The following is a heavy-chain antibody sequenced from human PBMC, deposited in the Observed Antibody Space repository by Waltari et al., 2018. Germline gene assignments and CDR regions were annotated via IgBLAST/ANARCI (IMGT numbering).Heavy chain of an antibody. CDR1: GYAINSGFY. D-gene: IGHD2-8*02. Sequence: QVQLQESGPRLVKPSETLSLTCDVSGYAINSGFYWGWFRQAPEKGLECVATIYLDGTTFYNPSLTTRVTTSMDTSKNQISLKLKSVTAADTAVYYCTMQTLGYCTSAACRRLEAWGQGTLVTVSS. V-gene: IGHV4-38-2*01. J-gene: IGHJ5*02. CDR3: TMQTLGYCTSAACRRLEA. CDR2: IYLDGTT.